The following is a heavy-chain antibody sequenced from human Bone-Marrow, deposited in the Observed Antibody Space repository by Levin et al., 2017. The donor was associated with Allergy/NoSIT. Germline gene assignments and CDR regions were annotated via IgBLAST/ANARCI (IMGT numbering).Heavy chain of an antibody. CDR1: GFTFSSYW. CDR3: SRDLLGADDY. CDR2: TNEDGSIK. Sequence: GGSLRLSCAASGFTFSSYWMHWVRQAPGKGLEWVSRTNEDGSIKTYADSVKDRFSISRDNVKNTLYLHMNSLRAEDTAVYYCSRDLLGADDYWGQGTLVTVSS. J-gene: IGHJ4*02. V-gene: IGHV3-74*01. D-gene: IGHD4/OR15-4a*01.